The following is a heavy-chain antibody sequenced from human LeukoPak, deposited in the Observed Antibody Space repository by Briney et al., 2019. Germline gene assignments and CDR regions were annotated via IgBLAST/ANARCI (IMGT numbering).Heavy chain of an antibody. Sequence: SETLSLTCAVYGGSFSGYYWSWIRQPPGKGLEWIGEINHSGSTNYNPSLKSRVTISVDTSKNQFSLKLSSVTAADTAVYYCARDLRDYGDYGKGYFDYWGQGTLVTVSS. D-gene: IGHD4-17*01. CDR1: GGSFSGYY. CDR2: INHSGST. J-gene: IGHJ4*02. CDR3: ARDLRDYGDYGKGYFDY. V-gene: IGHV4-34*01.